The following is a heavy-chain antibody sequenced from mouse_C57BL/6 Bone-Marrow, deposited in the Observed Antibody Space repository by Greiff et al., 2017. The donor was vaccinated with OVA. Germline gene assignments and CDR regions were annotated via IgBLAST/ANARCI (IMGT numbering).Heavy chain of an antibody. J-gene: IGHJ3*01. V-gene: IGHV1-22*01. Sequence: EVQLQQSGPELVKPGASVKMSCKASGYTFTDYNMHWVKQSHGKSLEWIGYINPNNGGTSYNQKFKGKATLTVNKSSSTAYMELRSLISEDSAVYYCARSYYGSSPFAYWGQGTLVTVSA. CDR3: ARSYYGSSPFAY. D-gene: IGHD1-1*01. CDR1: GYTFTDYN. CDR2: INPNNGGT.